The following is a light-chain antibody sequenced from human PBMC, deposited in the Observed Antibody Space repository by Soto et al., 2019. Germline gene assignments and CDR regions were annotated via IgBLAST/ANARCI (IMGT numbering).Light chain of an antibody. V-gene: IGKV3-20*01. CDR3: QQYDSSPLT. J-gene: IGKJ4*01. Sequence: DIVLTQTPGTLSLSPGERATLSCRASQSVSSNYLAWYQQKPGQAPRLLIYGASSRATGIPDRFSGSGSGTDFTLTISRLEPEDFAVYYCQQYDSSPLTFGGGTKVEIK. CDR1: QSVSSNY. CDR2: GAS.